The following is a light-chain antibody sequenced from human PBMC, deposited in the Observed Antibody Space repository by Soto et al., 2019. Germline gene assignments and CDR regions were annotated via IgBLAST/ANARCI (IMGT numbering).Light chain of an antibody. V-gene: IGLV2-14*03. J-gene: IGLJ2*01. CDR3: SSYTSSNTLV. Sequence: QSALTQPASVSGSPGQSITISCTGTSSDVGGYNSVSWYQQYPGKAPKLMIFDVRNRPSGVSNRFSGSKSGNTASLTISGLQAEDEADYYCSSYTSSNTLVFGGWTKLTVL. CDR2: DVR. CDR1: SSDVGGYNS.